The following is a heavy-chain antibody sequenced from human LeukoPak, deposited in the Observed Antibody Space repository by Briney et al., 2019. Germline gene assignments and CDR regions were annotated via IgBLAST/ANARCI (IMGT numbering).Heavy chain of an antibody. CDR3: ARMVAHPYVSFDI. CDR1: GGTFSSYA. D-gene: IGHD3-10*02. Sequence: SVKVSCKASGGTFSSYAISWVRQAPGQGLEWMGGIIPIFGTANYAQKFQGRVTITTDESTSTAYMELSSLRSEDTAVYYCARMVAHPYVSFDIWGQGTMVIVSS. J-gene: IGHJ3*02. CDR2: IIPIFGTA. V-gene: IGHV1-69*05.